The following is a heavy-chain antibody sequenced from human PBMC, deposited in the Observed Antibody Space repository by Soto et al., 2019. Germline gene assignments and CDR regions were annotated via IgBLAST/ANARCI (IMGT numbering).Heavy chain of an antibody. CDR1: GYTFTSYG. CDR2: ISAYNGNT. V-gene: IGHV1-18*04. CDR3: ARDRRADYDFWSGSLDY. Sequence: ASVKVSCKASGYTFTSYGISWVRQAPGQGLEWMGRISAYNGNTNYAQKLQGRVTMTTDTSTSTAYMELRSLRSDDTAVYYCARDRRADYDFWSGSLDYWGQGTLVTVSS. J-gene: IGHJ4*02. D-gene: IGHD3-3*01.